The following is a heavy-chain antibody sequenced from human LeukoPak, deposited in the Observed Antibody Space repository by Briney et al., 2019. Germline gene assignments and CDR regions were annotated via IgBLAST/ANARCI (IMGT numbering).Heavy chain of an antibody. V-gene: IGHV4-59*01. CDR3: ARGGSGSPIAL. CDR1: GGSISSYY. CDR2: IYYSGST. D-gene: IGHD6-19*01. Sequence: TSETLSFTCTVSGGSISSYYWSWIRQPPGKGLEWIGYIYYSGSTNYNPSLKSRVTISVDTSKNQFSLKLSSVTAADTAVYYCARGGSGSPIALWGQGTLVTVSS. J-gene: IGHJ4*02.